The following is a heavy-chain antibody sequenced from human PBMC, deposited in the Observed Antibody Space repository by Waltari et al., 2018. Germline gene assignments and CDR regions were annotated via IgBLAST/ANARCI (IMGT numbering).Heavy chain of an antibody. CDR2: ISGSGGST. D-gene: IGHD3-22*01. CDR1: GFTFSSYA. V-gene: IGHV3-23*01. J-gene: IGHJ4*02. Sequence: EVQLLESGGGLVQPGGSLRLSCAASGFTFSSYAMSWVRQGPGKGLGWVSAISGSGGSTYYADSVKGRFTISRDNSKNTLYLQMNSLRAEDTAVYYCAKDAHTGVYDSSGYYPYYFDYWGQGTLVTVSS. CDR3: AKDAHTGVYDSSGYYPYYFDY.